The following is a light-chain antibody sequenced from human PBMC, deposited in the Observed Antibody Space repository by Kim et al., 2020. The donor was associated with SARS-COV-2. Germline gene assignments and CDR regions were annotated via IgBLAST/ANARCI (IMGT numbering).Light chain of an antibody. Sequence: SGAPGQTASITCSGDKLGDKNAFWYQQKPGQSPVLVIYQNNKRPSGIPERFSGSNSGNTATLTISGTQAMEEADYYCQAWDSSTVVFGGGTQLTVL. V-gene: IGLV3-1*01. CDR3: QAWDSSTVV. CDR2: QNN. J-gene: IGLJ3*02. CDR1: KLGDKN.